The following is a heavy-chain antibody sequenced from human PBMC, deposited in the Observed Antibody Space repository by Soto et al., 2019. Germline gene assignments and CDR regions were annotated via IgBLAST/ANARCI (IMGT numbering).Heavy chain of an antibody. CDR3: ARDYASGPDYYYYGMDV. Sequence: SETLSLTCTVSGGSVSSGSYYWSWIRQPPGKGLEWIGYIYYSGSTNYNPSLKSRVTISVDTSKNQFSLKLSSVTAADTAVYYCARDYASGPDYYYYGMDVWGQGTTVTVSS. D-gene: IGHD6-19*01. V-gene: IGHV4-61*01. J-gene: IGHJ6*02. CDR1: GGSVSSGSYY. CDR2: IYYSGST.